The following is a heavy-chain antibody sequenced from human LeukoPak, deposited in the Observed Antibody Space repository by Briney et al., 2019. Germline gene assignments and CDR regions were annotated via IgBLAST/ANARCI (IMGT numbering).Heavy chain of an antibody. CDR2: ISSSSSYI. J-gene: IGHJ4*02. V-gene: IGHV3-21*04. D-gene: IGHD3-10*01. CDR3: ARDYYGSGSYGY. Sequence: SISSSSSYIYYADSVKGRFTISRDNSKNTLYLQMNSLRAEDTAVYYCARDYYGSGSYGYWGQGTLVTVSS.